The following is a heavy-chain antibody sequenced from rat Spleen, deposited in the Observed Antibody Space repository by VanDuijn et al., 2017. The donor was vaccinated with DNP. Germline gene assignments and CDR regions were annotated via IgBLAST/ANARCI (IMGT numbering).Heavy chain of an antibody. J-gene: IGHJ2*01. CDR2: ITYGGGGT. D-gene: IGHD1-4*01. CDR1: GFTFSNYY. CDR3: ARHVLPLRVWDY. V-gene: IGHV5-22*01. Sequence: EVQLVESGGGLVQPGRSLKLSCAASGFTFSNYYMAWVRQAPTKGLEWVAYITYGGGGTFYRDSVKGRFTISRDNAKSTLYLQINSLRSEDMATYYCARHVLPLRVWDYWGQGVMVTVSS.